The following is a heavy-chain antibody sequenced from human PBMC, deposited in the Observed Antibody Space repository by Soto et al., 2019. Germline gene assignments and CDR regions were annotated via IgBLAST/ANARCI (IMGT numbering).Heavy chain of an antibody. D-gene: IGHD3-16*01. CDR3: ARHTGPLYVGEYYDMDV. J-gene: IGHJ6*02. CDR1: GGSISSSSYY. Sequence: QLQLQESGPGLVKPSETLSLTCTVSGGSISSSSYYWGWIRQPPGKGLEWIGSIYYSGYTYYNPSIKSRATISVDTSKNQSTLKLSSVTAAETAVYCCARHTGPLYVGEYYDMDVWGQGTTVTVSS. CDR2: IYYSGYT. V-gene: IGHV4-39*01.